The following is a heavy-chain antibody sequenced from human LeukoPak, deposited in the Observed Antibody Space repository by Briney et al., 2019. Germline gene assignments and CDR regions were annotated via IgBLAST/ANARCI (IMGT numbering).Heavy chain of an antibody. CDR1: GFTFSSYA. CDR3: AKGRGTTVTSAANY. Sequence: GGSLRLSCAASGFTFSSYAMSWVRQAPGKGLEWVPSIGGSGDNTFYADSVKDRFTISRDNSKNTLFLQTNSLRAEDTAVYYCAKGRGTTVTSAANYWGQGTLVTVSS. V-gene: IGHV3-23*01. J-gene: IGHJ4*02. CDR2: IGGSGDNT. D-gene: IGHD4-17*01.